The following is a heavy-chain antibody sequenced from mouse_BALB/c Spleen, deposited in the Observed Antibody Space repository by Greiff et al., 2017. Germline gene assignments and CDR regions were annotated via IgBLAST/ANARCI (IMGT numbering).Heavy chain of an antibody. D-gene: IGHD2-4*01. V-gene: IGHV2-9*02. Sequence: VQLQESGPGLVAPSQSLSITCTVSGFSLTSYGVHWVRQPPGKGLEWLGVIWAGGSTNYNSALMSRLSISKDNSKSQVFLKMNSLQTDDTAMYYCARTSTMITTGFAYWGQGTLVTVSA. J-gene: IGHJ3*01. CDR2: IWAGGST. CDR3: ARTSTMITTGFAY. CDR1: GFSLTSYG.